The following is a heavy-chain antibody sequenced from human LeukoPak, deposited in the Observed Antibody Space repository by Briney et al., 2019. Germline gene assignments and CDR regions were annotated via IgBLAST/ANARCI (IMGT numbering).Heavy chain of an antibody. Sequence: GASVKVSCKASGYTFSTNGISWVRQAPGQGLEWMGWISAYNGNTNYAQKLQGRVTMTTDTSTSTAYMELRSLRSDDTAVYYCARIGRGYSYGMFDPWGQGTLVTVSS. D-gene: IGHD5-18*01. J-gene: IGHJ5*02. CDR2: ISAYNGNT. CDR3: ARIGRGYSYGMFDP. V-gene: IGHV1-18*01. CDR1: GYTFSTNG.